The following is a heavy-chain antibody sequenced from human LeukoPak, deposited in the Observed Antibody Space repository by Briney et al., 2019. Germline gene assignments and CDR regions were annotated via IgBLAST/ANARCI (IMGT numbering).Heavy chain of an antibody. V-gene: IGHV4-59*08. CDR3: ARHSSEYSSPCGFDY. CDR2: IYYSGST. J-gene: IGHJ4*02. CDR1: GGSISSYY. Sequence: PSETLSLTCTVSGGSISSYYWSWIRQPPGKGLEWIGYIYYSGSTNYNPSLKSRVTISVDMSKNQFSLKLSSVTAADTAVYYCARHSSEYSSPCGFDYWGQGTLVTVSS. D-gene: IGHD6-6*01.